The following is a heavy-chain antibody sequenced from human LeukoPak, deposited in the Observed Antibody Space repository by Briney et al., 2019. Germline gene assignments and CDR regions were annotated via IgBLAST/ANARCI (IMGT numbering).Heavy chain of an antibody. CDR2: ISYDGSNK. Sequence: GGSLRLSCAASGSTFSSYGMHWVRQAPGKGLEWVAVISYDGSNKYYADSVKGRFTISRDNSKNTLYLQMNSLRAEDTAVYYCARNPRLIWDLYFDYWGQGTLVTVSS. J-gene: IGHJ4*02. D-gene: IGHD3-16*01. V-gene: IGHV3-30*03. CDR3: ARNPRLIWDLYFDY. CDR1: GSTFSSYG.